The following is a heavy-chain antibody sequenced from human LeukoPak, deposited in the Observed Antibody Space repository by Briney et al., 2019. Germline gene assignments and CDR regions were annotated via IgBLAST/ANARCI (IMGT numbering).Heavy chain of an antibody. CDR2: IYYSGST. Sequence: SETLSLTCTVSGGSISSYYWSWIRQPPGKGLGWIGYIYYSGSTNYNPSLKSRVTISVDTSKNQFSLKLSSVTAADTAVYYCARGGGYSYGNNWFDPWGQGTLVTVSS. D-gene: IGHD5-18*01. J-gene: IGHJ5*02. V-gene: IGHV4-59*01. CDR3: ARGGGYSYGNNWFDP. CDR1: GGSISSYY.